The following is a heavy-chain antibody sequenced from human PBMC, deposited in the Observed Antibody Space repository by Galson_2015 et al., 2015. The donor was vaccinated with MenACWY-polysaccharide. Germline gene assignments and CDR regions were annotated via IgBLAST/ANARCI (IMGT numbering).Heavy chain of an antibody. CDR2: ITGTGDDT. Sequence: SLRLSCAASGFTFSSYAMSWVRQAPGKGLEWVAAITGTGDDTYHADSVKGRFTISRDNSRDTLDLQMKSLRVDDTAIYYCAKGDGRSRPYCFDNWGQGAPVTVSS. CDR3: AKGDGRSRPYCFDN. CDR1: GFTFSSYA. J-gene: IGHJ4*02. V-gene: IGHV3-23*01.